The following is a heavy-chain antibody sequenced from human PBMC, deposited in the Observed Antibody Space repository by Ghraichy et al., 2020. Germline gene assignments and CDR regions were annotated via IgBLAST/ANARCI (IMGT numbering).Heavy chain of an antibody. J-gene: IGHJ6*02. Sequence: SGPTLVKPTQTLTLTCTFSGFSLSTSGMCVSWIRQPPGKALEWLARIDWDDDKYYSTSLKTRLTISKDTSKNQVVLTMTNMDPVDTATYYCARLTRSRGYSYYYYGMDVWGQGTTVTVSS. CDR1: GFSLSTSGMC. CDR3: ARLTRSRGYSYYYYGMDV. D-gene: IGHD5-18*01. V-gene: IGHV2-70*11. CDR2: IDWDDDK.